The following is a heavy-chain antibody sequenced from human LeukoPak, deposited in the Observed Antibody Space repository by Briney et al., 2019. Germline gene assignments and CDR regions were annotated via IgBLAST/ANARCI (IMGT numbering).Heavy chain of an antibody. CDR2: INHSGST. CDR3: ARATYYYDSSGYSFDY. Sequence: SETLSLTCAVYGGSFSGYYWSWIRQPPGKGLEWIGEINHSGSTNYNPSLKSRVTISVDTSKNQFSLKLSSVTAADTAVYYCARATYYYDSSGYSFDYWGQGTLVTVYS. D-gene: IGHD3-22*01. V-gene: IGHV4-34*01. J-gene: IGHJ4*02. CDR1: GGSFSGYY.